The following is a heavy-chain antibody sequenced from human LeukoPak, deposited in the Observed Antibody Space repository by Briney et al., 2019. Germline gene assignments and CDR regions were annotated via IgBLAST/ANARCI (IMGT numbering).Heavy chain of an antibody. J-gene: IGHJ4*02. CDR3: ARLSGWSFFLDY. V-gene: IGHV3-53*01. CDR2: IYSGGST. Sequence: GGSLRLSCAASGFTVCSNYMSWVRQAPGKGLEWVSVIYSGGSTYYADSVKGRFTISRDNSKNTLYLQMNSLRAEDTAVYYCARLSGWSFFLDYWGQGTLVTVSS. CDR1: GFTVCSNY. D-gene: IGHD6-19*01.